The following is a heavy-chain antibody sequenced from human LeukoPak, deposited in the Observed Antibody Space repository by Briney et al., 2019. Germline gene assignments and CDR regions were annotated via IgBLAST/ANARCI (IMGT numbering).Heavy chain of an antibody. V-gene: IGHV4-61*02. D-gene: IGHD3/OR15-3a*01. CDR1: GDSISSGDYY. CDR2: ISSSGST. CDR3: ARQTGSGLFILP. Sequence: SQTLSLTCTVSGDSISSGDYYWSWIRQPAGKGLEWIGRISSSGSTNYNPSLKSRVTISVDTSKNQFSLKLTSVTAAGTAAYYCARQTGSGLFILPGGQGTLVTVSS. J-gene: IGHJ4*02.